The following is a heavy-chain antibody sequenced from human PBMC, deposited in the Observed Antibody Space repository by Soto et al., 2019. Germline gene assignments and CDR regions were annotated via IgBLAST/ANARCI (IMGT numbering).Heavy chain of an antibody. D-gene: IGHD6-13*01. Sequence: QVQLVQSGAEVKKPGASVKVSCKASGYTFTSYGISWVRQAPGQGLEWMGWISAYNGNTNYAQKLQGRVTMTTDTSTSTAYMVLRSLRSDDTAVYYCARASSSWYDPTNWFDPWGQGTLVTVSS. CDR3: ARASSSWYDPTNWFDP. V-gene: IGHV1-18*01. CDR1: GYTFTSYG. J-gene: IGHJ5*02. CDR2: ISAYNGNT.